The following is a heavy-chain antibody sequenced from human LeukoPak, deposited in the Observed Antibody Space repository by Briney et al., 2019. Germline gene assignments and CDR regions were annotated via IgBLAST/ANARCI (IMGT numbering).Heavy chain of an antibody. CDR1: GFTFSSYS. J-gene: IGHJ4*02. Sequence: PGRSLRLSCAASGFTFSSYSMNWVRQAPGKGLEWVSSISSSSSYIYYADSVKGRFTISRDNAKNSLYLQMNSLRAEDTAVYYCARGGGYYGSGSSRGFDYWGQGTLVTVSS. V-gene: IGHV3-21*01. D-gene: IGHD3-10*01. CDR3: ARGGGYYGSGSSRGFDY. CDR2: ISSSSSYI.